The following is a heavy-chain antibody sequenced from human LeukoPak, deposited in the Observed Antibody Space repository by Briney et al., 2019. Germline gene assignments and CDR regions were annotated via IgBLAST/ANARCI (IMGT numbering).Heavy chain of an antibody. D-gene: IGHD3-3*01. CDR3: ARFFWSNSKRLDY. CDR2: IYHSGST. CDR1: GGSISSGYW. V-gene: IGHV4-4*02. Sequence: SETLSLTCAVSGGSISSGYWWSWVRQPPGKGLEWIGEIYHSGSTNYNPSLKSRFTISVDPSKNQFSLKLSSVTAADTAVYYCARFFWSNSKRLDYWGQGTVVTVSS. J-gene: IGHJ4*02.